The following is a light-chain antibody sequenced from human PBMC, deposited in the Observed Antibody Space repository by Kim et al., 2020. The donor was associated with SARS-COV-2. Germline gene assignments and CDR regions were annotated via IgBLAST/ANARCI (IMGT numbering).Light chain of an antibody. Sequence: DIQMTQSPSSLSASVGDRVTITCRASQSISSYLNWYQQKPGKAPKLLIYAAFSLQSGVPSRFSGSGSGTYFSLTISSLQPEDFATYYCQQSYSTPRTFGQGTKVDIK. J-gene: IGKJ1*01. V-gene: IGKV1-39*01. CDR2: AAF. CDR3: QQSYSTPRT. CDR1: QSISSY.